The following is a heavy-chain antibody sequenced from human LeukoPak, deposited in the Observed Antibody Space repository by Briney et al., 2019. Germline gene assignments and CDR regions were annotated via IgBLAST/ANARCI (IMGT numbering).Heavy chain of an antibody. Sequence: GGSLRLSCAASGFTFSSYWMHWVRQAPGKGLVWVSRINSDGSSTSYADSVKGRFTISRDDPHNTLYLQMNSLRAEDTAVYFCARGGVDYYGSGTYYLMYYFDYWGQGALVTVSS. CDR2: INSDGSST. CDR3: ARGGVDYYGSGTYYLMYYFDY. D-gene: IGHD3-10*01. V-gene: IGHV3-74*01. CDR1: GFTFSSYW. J-gene: IGHJ4*02.